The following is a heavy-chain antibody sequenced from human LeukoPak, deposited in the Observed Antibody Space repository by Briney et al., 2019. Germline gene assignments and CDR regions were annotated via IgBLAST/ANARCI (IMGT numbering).Heavy chain of an antibody. CDR3: ARRVVNNRNWYFNL. V-gene: IGHV5-51*01. D-gene: IGHD4-23*01. CDR2: IYPGASDT. Sequence: GESLKIPCKGSGYSFTRNWIGWVRQMPGKGLEWMGIIYPGASDTRYSPSFQGQVTISADKSINTAYLQWSSLKASDTAMYYCARRVVNNRNWYFNLWGRGTLVTVSS. CDR1: GYSFTRNW. J-gene: IGHJ2*01.